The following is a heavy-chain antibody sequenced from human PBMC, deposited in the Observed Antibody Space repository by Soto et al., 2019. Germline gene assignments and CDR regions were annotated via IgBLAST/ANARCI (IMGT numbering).Heavy chain of an antibody. D-gene: IGHD6-13*01. Sequence: GGSLRLSCAASGFTFSSYAMSWVRQAPGKGLKWVSTISGSGGTTKYADSVKGRFTISRDSSENTLDLQMNSLRADDTALYYCAKGSIAAAGVGEFQHWGQGTLVTVSS. CDR3: AKGSIAAAGVGEFQH. CDR2: ISGSGGTT. J-gene: IGHJ1*01. CDR1: GFTFSSYA. V-gene: IGHV3-23*01.